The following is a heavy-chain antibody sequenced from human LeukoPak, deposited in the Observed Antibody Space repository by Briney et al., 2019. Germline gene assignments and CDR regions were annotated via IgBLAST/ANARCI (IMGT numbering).Heavy chain of an antibody. D-gene: IGHD2-8*01. CDR3: ARGARYCINGVCYHFDY. CDR2: INPNSGGT. V-gene: IGHV1-2*04. J-gene: IGHJ4*02. CDR1: GYIFTGYY. Sequence: ASVKVSCKASGYIFTGYYMHWVRQAPGQGLEWMGWINPNSGGTNYAQKFQGWVTMTRDTSISTAYMEVSRLRSDDTAVYYCARGARYCINGVCYHFDYWGQGTQVTVSS.